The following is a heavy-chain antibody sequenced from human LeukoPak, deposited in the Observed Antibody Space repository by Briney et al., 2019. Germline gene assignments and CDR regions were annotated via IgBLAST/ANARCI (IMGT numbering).Heavy chain of an antibody. CDR2: INTDGGST. V-gene: IGHV3-74*01. CDR1: GFTFSTYW. D-gene: IGHD4-23*01. CDR3: ARIEGGNSVWYFDL. Sequence: GGSLRLSCAASGFTFSTYWMHWVRQAPGKGLVWVSRINTDGGSTTYADSVKGLFTISRDNAKNTLYLQMNSLRAEDTAVYYCARIEGGNSVWYFDLWGRGTLVTVSS. J-gene: IGHJ2*01.